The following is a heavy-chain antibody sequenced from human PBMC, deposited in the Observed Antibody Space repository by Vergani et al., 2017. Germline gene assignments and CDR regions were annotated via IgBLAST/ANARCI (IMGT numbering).Heavy chain of an antibody. CDR3: ARREVLYYYDSSGPQPPPKPDYYFDY. CDR1: GFTFSSYG. Sequence: QVQLVESGGGVVQPGRSLRLSCAASGFTFSSYGMHWVRQAPGKGLEWVAVIWYDGSNKYYADSVKGRFTISRDNSKNTLYLQMNSLRAEDTAVYYCARREVLYYYDSSGPQPPPKPDYYFDYWGQGTLVTVSS. J-gene: IGHJ4*02. CDR2: IWYDGSNK. D-gene: IGHD3-22*01. V-gene: IGHV3-33*01.